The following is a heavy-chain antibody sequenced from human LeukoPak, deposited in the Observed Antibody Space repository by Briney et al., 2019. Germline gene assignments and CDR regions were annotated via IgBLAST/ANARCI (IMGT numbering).Heavy chain of an antibody. CDR1: GYTFTSYY. Sequence: ASVKISCKASGYTFTSYYMHWVRQAPGQGLEWMGIINPSGGSTSYAQKFQGRVTMTRDTSTSTVYMELSSLRSEDTAVYYCARDGPRIAALGEDFDYWGQGTLVTVSS. D-gene: IGHD6-6*01. V-gene: IGHV1-46*01. J-gene: IGHJ4*02. CDR2: INPSGGST. CDR3: ARDGPRIAALGEDFDY.